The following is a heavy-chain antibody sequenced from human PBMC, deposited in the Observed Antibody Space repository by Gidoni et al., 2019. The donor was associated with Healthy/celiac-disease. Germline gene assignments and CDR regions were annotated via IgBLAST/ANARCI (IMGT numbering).Heavy chain of an antibody. V-gene: IGHV4-39*01. Sequence: QLQLQESGPGLVKPSETLSLTCTVSGGTISSSSYYWGWIRQPPGKGLEWIGSIYYSGSTYYNPSLERRVTISVDTSKNQFSLKLSSVTAADTAVYYCARLGVGSGWYRPFDYWGQGTLVTVSS. CDR3: ARLGVGSGWYRPFDY. D-gene: IGHD6-19*01. CDR2: IYYSGST. J-gene: IGHJ4*02. CDR1: GGTISSSSYY.